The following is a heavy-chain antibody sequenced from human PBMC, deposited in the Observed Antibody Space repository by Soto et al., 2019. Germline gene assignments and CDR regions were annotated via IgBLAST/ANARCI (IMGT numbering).Heavy chain of an antibody. CDR3: ARHGAAIWLGY. CDR2: IDPSDSYI. V-gene: IGHV5-10-1*01. CDR1: GYTFSGHW. D-gene: IGHD6-19*01. Sequence: PGESLKISCNTSGYTFSGHWISWVRQVPGKGLQWMGNIDPSDSYINYNPAFRGHVTFSVDKSNSTAYLHWRSLGPSDTAIYYCARHGAAIWLGYWGQGTLVTVSS. J-gene: IGHJ4*02.